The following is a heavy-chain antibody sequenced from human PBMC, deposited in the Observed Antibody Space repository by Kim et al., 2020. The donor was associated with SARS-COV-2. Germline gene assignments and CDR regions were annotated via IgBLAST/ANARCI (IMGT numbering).Heavy chain of an antibody. V-gene: IGHV3-7*03. CDR3: ARDLNWENM. CDR1: GFTFSTYW. J-gene: IGHJ4*02. CDR2: IKTDGSEK. Sequence: GGSLRLSCAASGFTFSTYWMIWVRQAPGEGLEWVAGIKTDGSEKSYVDSAKGRFSISRDNAKSSLFLQMNSLRAEDTAVYYCARDLNWENMWGQGVLVTV. D-gene: IGHD7-27*01.